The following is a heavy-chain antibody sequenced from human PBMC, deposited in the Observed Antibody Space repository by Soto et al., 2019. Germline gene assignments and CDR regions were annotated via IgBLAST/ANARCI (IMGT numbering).Heavy chain of an antibody. CDR3: ARPRGNYYDSSGTLSV. V-gene: IGHV5-51*01. CDR1: GYSFTHNW. D-gene: IGHD3-22*01. CDR2: IYPGDSDT. Sequence: GESLKISCKASGYSFTHNWIGWVRQMPGKGLEWMGIIYPGDSDTRYSPSFQGQVTISADKSISTAYLQWSSLKASDTAMYYCARPRGNYYDSSGTLSVWGQGTLVTVSS. J-gene: IGHJ4*02.